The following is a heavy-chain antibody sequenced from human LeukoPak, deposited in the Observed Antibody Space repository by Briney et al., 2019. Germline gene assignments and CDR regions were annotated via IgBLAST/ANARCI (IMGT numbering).Heavy chain of an antibody. Sequence: SETLSLTCTVSGGSISSYYWSWIRQPPGKGLEWIGYIYYSGSTNYNPSLKSRVTISVDTSKNQFSLKLSSVTAADTAVYYRASGLGRRPNWFDPWGQGTLVTVSS. CDR3: ASGLGRRPNWFDP. J-gene: IGHJ5*02. CDR1: GGSISSYY. D-gene: IGHD3/OR15-3a*01. CDR2: IYYSGST. V-gene: IGHV4-59*01.